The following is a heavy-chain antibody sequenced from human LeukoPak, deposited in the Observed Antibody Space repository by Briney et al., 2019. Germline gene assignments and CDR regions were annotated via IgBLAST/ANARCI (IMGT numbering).Heavy chain of an antibody. CDR1: GFTFSSYW. CDR2: INSDGSNT. Sequence: RAGGSLRLSCAASGFTFSSYWMHWLRQAPGKGPVWVSRINSDGSNTNYADSVRGRFTISRDNAKNTLYLQMNSLRAEDTAVYYCVRGSSGWYGQDYWGQGTQVTVSS. CDR3: VRGSSGWYGQDY. V-gene: IGHV3-74*01. J-gene: IGHJ4*02. D-gene: IGHD6-19*01.